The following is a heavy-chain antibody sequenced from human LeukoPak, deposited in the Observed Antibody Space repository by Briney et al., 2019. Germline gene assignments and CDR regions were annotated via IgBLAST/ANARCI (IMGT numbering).Heavy chain of an antibody. CDR1: GVSVSSGGYY. CDR3: ARSYYFDSIGSNPGMDV. Sequence: PSETLSLTCTVSGVSVSSGGYYWSWIRQPPGKGLDWIGYIYDSGRTNYNPSLRSRVTISVDTSKNQFSLKLSSVTAADTAMYYCARSYYFDSIGSNPGMDVWGQGTTVTVSS. D-gene: IGHD3-22*01. CDR2: IYDSGRT. J-gene: IGHJ6*02. V-gene: IGHV4-61*08.